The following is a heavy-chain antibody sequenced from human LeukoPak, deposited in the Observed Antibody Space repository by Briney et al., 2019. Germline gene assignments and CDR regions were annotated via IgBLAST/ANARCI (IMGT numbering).Heavy chain of an antibody. D-gene: IGHD2-21*01. V-gene: IGHV3-30*02. CDR1: GFTFSTYG. CDR3: AKDLRYSCDY. J-gene: IGHJ4*02. CDR2: IRYDGSNK. Sequence: PGGSLRLSCAASGFTFSTYGMHWVRQAPGKGLEWVAFIRYDGSNKYYADSVKGRFTISKDISKNTLYLQMNSLRAEDTAIYYCAKDLRYSCDYWGQGTLVTVSS.